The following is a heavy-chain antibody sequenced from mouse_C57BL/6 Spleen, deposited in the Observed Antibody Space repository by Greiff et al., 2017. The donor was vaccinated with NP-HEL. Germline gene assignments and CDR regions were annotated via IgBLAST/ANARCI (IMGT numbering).Heavy chain of an antibody. Sequence: QVQLKQSGPELVKPGASVKISCKASGYAFSSSWMNWVKQRPGKGLEWIGRLYPGDGDTNYNGKFKGKATLTADKSSSTAYMQLSSLTSEDSAVYFCARYDGWYFDVWGTGTTVTVSS. D-gene: IGHD2-3*01. V-gene: IGHV1-82*01. CDR2: LYPGDGDT. J-gene: IGHJ1*03. CDR1: GYAFSSSW. CDR3: ARYDGWYFDV.